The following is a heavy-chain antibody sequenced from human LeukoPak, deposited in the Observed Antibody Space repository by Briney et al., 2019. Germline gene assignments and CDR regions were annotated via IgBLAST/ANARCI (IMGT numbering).Heavy chain of an antibody. D-gene: IGHD4-17*01. Sequence: SETLSLTCTVSGGSISSSSYYWGWIRQPSGKGLEWIGSIYYSGSTYYNPSLKSRVTISVDTSKNQFSLKLSSVTAADTAVYYCARLAAGDYSYYFDYWGQGTLVTVSS. V-gene: IGHV4-39*01. CDR2: IYYSGST. J-gene: IGHJ4*02. CDR1: GGSISSSSYY. CDR3: ARLAAGDYSYYFDY.